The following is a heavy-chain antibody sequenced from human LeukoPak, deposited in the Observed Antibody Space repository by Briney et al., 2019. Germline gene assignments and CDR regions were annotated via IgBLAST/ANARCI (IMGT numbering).Heavy chain of an antibody. J-gene: IGHJ4*02. CDR3: AKDFSVYYYDSRVLDY. CDR2: ISSSGSPI. V-gene: IGHV3-48*03. Sequence: GGSLRLSCAASGFTFSSYEMNWVRQAPGKGLEWVSYISSSGSPIYYADSVKGRFTISRDNAKNSLYLQMNSLRAEDTAVYYCAKDFSVYYYDSRVLDYWGQGTLVTVSS. CDR1: GFTFSSYE. D-gene: IGHD3-22*01.